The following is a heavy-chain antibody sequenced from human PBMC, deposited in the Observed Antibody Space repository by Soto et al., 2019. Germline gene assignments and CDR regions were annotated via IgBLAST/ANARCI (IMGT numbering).Heavy chain of an antibody. D-gene: IGHD3-10*01. Sequence: SETLSLTCTVSGGSASSGSYYWSWIRQPPWKGLEWIGYIYYSGSTNYNPSLKSRVTISVDTSKNQFSLKLSSVTAADTAVYYCARSITMVRGVITLHDYWGQGXLVTVYS. V-gene: IGHV4-61*01. J-gene: IGHJ4*02. CDR3: ARSITMVRGVITLHDY. CDR1: GGSASSGSYY. CDR2: IYYSGST.